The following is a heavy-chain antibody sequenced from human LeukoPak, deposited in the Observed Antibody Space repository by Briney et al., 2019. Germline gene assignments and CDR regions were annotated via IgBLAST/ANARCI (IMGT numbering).Heavy chain of an antibody. CDR2: IYYSGST. V-gene: IGHV4-59*08. CDR1: GGSISSYY. D-gene: IGHD3-22*01. J-gene: IGHJ5*02. Sequence: SETLSLTCTVSGGSISSYYWSWIRQPPGKGLEWIGYIYYSGSTNYNPSLKSRVTISVDTSKNQFSLKLSSVTAADTAVYYCARHPHYYDSSGYPLDPWGRGTLVTVSS. CDR3: ARHPHYYDSSGYPLDP.